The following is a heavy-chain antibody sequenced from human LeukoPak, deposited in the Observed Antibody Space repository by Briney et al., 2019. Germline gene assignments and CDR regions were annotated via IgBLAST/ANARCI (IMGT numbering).Heavy chain of an antibody. Sequence: SQTLSLTCTFSGGTISRGNFYWSWIRQPAGKGLEWIGRIYTFGTTNYNPSLKSRVTMSIDTSKNQFSLNLTSVTASDAAVYYCARDGASSGNYFQMDVWGEGTTVTVSS. D-gene: IGHD1-26*01. V-gene: IGHV4-61*02. J-gene: IGHJ6*03. CDR3: ARDGASSGNYFQMDV. CDR2: IYTFGTT. CDR1: GGTISRGNFY.